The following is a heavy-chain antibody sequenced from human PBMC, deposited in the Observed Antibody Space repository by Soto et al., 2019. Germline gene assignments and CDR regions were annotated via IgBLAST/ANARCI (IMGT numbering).Heavy chain of an antibody. CDR1: GYSFTNYW. D-gene: IGHD3-9*01. J-gene: IGHJ4*02. CDR2: INPADSDT. CDR3: VRPDSTGYYSH. Sequence: SLKISCKGSGYSFTNYWIGWVRQMPGKGLEWMGIINPADSDTRYSPSFQGQVTVSVDKSISTAYLQRGSLKASDTAMYYCVRPDSTGYYSHWGQGTPVTVSS. V-gene: IGHV5-51*01.